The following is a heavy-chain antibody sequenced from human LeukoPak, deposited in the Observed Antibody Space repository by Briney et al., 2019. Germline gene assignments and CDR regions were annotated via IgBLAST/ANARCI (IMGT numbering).Heavy chain of an antibody. V-gene: IGHV1-69*04. CDR3: ARDRTGSSGDY. CDR1: GGTFSSYA. D-gene: IGHD3-22*01. CDR2: IIPILGIA. Sequence: GASVKVSCKASGGTFSSYAISWVRQAPGQGLEWMGRIIPILGIANYAQRFQGRVTITADKSTSTAYMELSSLRSEDTAVYYCARDRTGSSGDYWGQGTLVTVSS. J-gene: IGHJ4*02.